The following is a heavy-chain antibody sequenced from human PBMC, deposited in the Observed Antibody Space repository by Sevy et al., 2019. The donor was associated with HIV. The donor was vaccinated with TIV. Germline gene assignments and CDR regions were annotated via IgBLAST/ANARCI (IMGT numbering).Heavy chain of an antibody. CDR3: ARGVGLDC. CDR2: LRPDGRDK. V-gene: IGHV3-7*01. J-gene: IGHJ4*02. CDR1: GFTFSPIW. Sequence: GGPLRLSCAASGFTFSPIWMTWVGRAPGKGLGWGPNLRPDGRDKYYGDFVKGRFTISRDNAKNSLYLQMNSLGADDTAMYYCARGVGLDCWGQGALVTVSS. D-gene: IGHD1-26*01.